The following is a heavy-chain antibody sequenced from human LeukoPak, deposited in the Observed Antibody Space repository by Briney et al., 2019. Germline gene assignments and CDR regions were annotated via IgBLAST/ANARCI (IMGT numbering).Heavy chain of an antibody. CDR1: GGSISSGDYY. D-gene: IGHD2-2*01. V-gene: IGHV4-30-4*01. CDR2: IYYSGST. Sequence: SQTLSLTCTVSGGSISSGDYYWSWIRQPPGKGLEWIGYIYYSGSTYYNPSLKSRVTISVDTSKNQFSLKLSSVTAADTAVYYCARVNFLDVVVPAATWGGFDYWGQGTLVTVSS. CDR3: ARVNFLDVVVPAATWGGFDY. J-gene: IGHJ4*02.